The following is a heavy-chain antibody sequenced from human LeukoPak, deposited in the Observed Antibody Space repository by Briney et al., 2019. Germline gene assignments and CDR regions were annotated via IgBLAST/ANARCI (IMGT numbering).Heavy chain of an antibody. J-gene: IGHJ4*02. V-gene: IGHV4-59*10. D-gene: IGHD3-16*01. CDR1: GGSFSSYY. Sequence: SETLSLTCAVYGGSFSSYYWSWIRQPAGKGLEWMGRIYTSGSTNYNPSLKSRVTMSVDTSKNQFSLKLSPVTAADTAVYYCARAAQHSFGDYFDYWGQGTLVTVSS. CDR2: IYTSGST. CDR3: ARAAQHSFGDYFDY.